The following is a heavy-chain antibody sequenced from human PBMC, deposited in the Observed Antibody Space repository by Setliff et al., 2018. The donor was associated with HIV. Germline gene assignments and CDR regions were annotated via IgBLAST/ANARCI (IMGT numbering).Heavy chain of an antibody. V-gene: IGHV4-4*02. CDR2: IYHSGGT. J-gene: IGHJ5*02. CDR1: GGSISSSNW. CDR3: ARVIPMVWTTFDP. D-gene: IGHD3-10*01. Sequence: SETLSLTCAVSGGSISSSNWWSWVRQPPGKGLEWIGEIYHSGGTNYNPSLKSRVTISLDKSKNHFSLDLRSVTAADTAVYYCARVIPMVWTTFDPWGQGTLVTVSS.